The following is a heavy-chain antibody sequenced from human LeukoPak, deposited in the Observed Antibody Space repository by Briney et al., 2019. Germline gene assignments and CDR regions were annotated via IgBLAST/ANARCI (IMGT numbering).Heavy chain of an antibody. Sequence: GGSLRLSCATSGFTFSNFWMDWVRQAPGKGLEWVANINQNEGEKYYADSVKGRFTISRDNAKNSLYLQMNSLRVEDTAAYYCTRALDYWGQGTLVTVSS. V-gene: IGHV3-7*04. CDR1: GFTFSNFW. CDR2: INQNEGEK. CDR3: TRALDY. J-gene: IGHJ4*02.